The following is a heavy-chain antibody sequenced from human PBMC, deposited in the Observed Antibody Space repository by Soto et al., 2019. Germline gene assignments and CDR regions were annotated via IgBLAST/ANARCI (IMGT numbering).Heavy chain of an antibody. Sequence: QVQLVQSGAEVKNPGSSVKVSCKASGGTFSSYAISWVRQAPGQGLEWMGGIIPIFDTVNYAQKFQGRVTFTADESTNTAHIELNALRSEDTAIYCCGRDEYGDFTDYNLYGMDVWGQGTAVTVSS. J-gene: IGHJ6*02. D-gene: IGHD3-10*01. CDR3: GRDEYGDFTDYNLYGMDV. CDR2: IIPIFDTV. CDR1: GGTFSSYA. V-gene: IGHV1-69*01.